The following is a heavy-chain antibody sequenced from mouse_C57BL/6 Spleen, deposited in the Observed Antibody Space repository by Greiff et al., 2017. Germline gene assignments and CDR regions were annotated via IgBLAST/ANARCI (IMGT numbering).Heavy chain of an antibody. CDR3: AREGPLWYPFAY. CDR2: IYPGDGDT. Sequence: VQLQQSGPELVKPGASVKISCKASGYAFRRSWMNWVKQRPGKGLEWIGRIYPGDGDTNYNGKFTGKATLTADKSSSTAYMQLSSLASEEAAVYFCAREGPLWYPFAYWGQGALVTVSA. D-gene: IGHD2-1*01. V-gene: IGHV1-82*01. J-gene: IGHJ3*01. CDR1: GYAFRRSW.